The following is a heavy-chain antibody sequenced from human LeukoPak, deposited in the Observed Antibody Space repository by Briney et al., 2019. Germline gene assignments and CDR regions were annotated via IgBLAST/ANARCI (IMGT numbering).Heavy chain of an antibody. V-gene: IGHV3-30-3*01. D-gene: IGHD6-13*01. Sequence: GRSLRLSCAASGFTFSSYAMHWVRQAPGKGLEWVAVISYDGSNKYYADSVKGRFTISRDNSKNSLYLQMDSLRAEDTAIYYCARDHYIASAIDHWGQGTLVTVSS. CDR1: GFTFSSYA. CDR2: ISYDGSNK. J-gene: IGHJ4*02. CDR3: ARDHYIASAIDH.